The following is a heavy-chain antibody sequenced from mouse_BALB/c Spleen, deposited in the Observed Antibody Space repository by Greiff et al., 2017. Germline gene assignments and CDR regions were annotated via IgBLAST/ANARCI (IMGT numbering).Heavy chain of an antibody. CDR3: GRGLGDYDRFDY. V-gene: IGHV1-37*01. J-gene: IGHJ2*01. CDR1: GYSFTGYF. CDR2: INPYNGDT. Sequence: VHVKQSGPELVKPGASVKISCKASGYSFTGYFMNWVKQSHGKSLEWIGRINPYNGDTFYNQKFKGKATLTVDKSSSTAHMELLSLTSEDSAVYYCGRGLGDYDRFDYWGQGTTLTVSS. D-gene: IGHD2-4*01.